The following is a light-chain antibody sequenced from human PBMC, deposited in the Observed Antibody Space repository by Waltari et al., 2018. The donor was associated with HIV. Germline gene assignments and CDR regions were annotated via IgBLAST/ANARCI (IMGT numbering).Light chain of an antibody. V-gene: IGLV1-51*01. CDR1: SSNIGNNN. Sequence: QSVLTQPPSVSAAPGQKVTISCSGSSSNIGNNNVSWYQQLPGTAPKLPIYDNNKRPSGIPDRFSGSKSGTSATLGITGLQTGDEADYYCGTWDSSLSAGLFGGGTKLTVL. CDR2: DNN. CDR3: GTWDSSLSAGL. J-gene: IGLJ2*01.